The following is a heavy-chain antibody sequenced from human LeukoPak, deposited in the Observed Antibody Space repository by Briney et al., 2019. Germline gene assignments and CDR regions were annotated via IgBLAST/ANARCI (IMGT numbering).Heavy chain of an antibody. V-gene: IGHV4-59*01. D-gene: IGHD3-10*01. J-gene: IGHJ4*02. Sequence: SETLSLNCTVSGGSINYYYWSWIRQPPGKGLEWIGYVYYSGSTNYNPSLKSRVTISEDTSKNQFSLKLNSVTAADTAVYYCARFGSYFEYWGRGTLVTVSS. CDR3: ARFGSYFEY. CDR2: VYYSGST. CDR1: GGSINYYY.